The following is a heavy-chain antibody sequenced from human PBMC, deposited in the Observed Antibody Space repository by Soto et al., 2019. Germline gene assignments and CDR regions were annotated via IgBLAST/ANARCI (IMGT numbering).Heavy chain of an antibody. CDR1: GFTFSNAW. CDR2: IKSKTDGGTT. D-gene: IGHD3-10*01. J-gene: IGHJ6*02. CDR3: TTDRAHEGWFGEPLYYYYGMDV. Sequence: PVGSLRLSCAASGFTFSNAWMNWVRQAPGKGLEWVGRIKSKTDGGTTDYAAPVKGRFTISRDDSKNTLYLQMNSLKTEDTAVYYCTTDRAHEGWFGEPLYYYYGMDVWGQGTTVNVSS. V-gene: IGHV3-15*07.